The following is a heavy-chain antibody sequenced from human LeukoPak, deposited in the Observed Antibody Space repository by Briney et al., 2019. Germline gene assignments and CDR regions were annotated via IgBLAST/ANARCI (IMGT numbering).Heavy chain of an antibody. J-gene: IGHJ4*02. CDR1: GGSSSGYY. V-gene: IGHV4-34*01. D-gene: IGHD2-15*01. CDR3: ARGVYCSGGSCYIPFDY. Sequence: SSETLSLTCAVYGGSSSGYYWSWIRQPPGKGLEWIGEINHSGSTNYSPSLKSRVTMSVDTSKNQFSLKLSSVTAADTAVYYCARGVYCSGGSCYIPFDYWGQGILVTVSS. CDR2: INHSGST.